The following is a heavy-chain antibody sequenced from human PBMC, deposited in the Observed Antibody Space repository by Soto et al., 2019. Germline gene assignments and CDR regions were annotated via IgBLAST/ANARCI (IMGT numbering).Heavy chain of an antibody. Sequence: QVQLVESGGGLVQTSGSLRIACVASGFTFSDYYMSWVRQAPGKGLEWVSYISSSGNTIYYADSVKGRFTIFRDNAKNSVYLQMNSLRADDTALYFCAKMSSENYYDPVFSWGQGTLVTVSS. J-gene: IGHJ4*02. V-gene: IGHV3-11*01. CDR3: AKMSSENYYDPVFS. CDR2: ISSSGNTI. D-gene: IGHD3-22*01. CDR1: GFTFSDYY.